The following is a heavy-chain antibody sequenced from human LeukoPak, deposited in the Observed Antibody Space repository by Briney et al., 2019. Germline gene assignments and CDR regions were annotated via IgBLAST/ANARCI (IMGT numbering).Heavy chain of an antibody. CDR1: GFIVSSTY. CDR3: ARGSGSGTYWIDY. J-gene: IGHJ4*02. CDR2: IYAGGGT. Sequence: PGGSLRFSCAVSGFIVSSTYMSWVRQAPGKGLEWVSMIYAGGGTYYAASVKGRFTISRDNSKNTLYLQMNGLRVEDTAVYYCARGSGSGTYWIDYWGQGTLVTVSS. D-gene: IGHD3-10*01. V-gene: IGHV3-53*01.